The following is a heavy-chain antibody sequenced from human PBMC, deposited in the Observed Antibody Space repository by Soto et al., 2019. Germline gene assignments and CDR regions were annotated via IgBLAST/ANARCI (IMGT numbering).Heavy chain of an antibody. Sequence: SETLSLTCGVYVGSFSGSDWSWIRQPPGKGLEWIGESNHSGSTNYNPSLKSRLTISVDTSKNQFSLKLSSVTAADTAVYYCARGRFYKLAYYFWVETKNGLVPWGQGTLVTVSS. CDR2: SNHSGST. D-gene: IGHD3-3*01. CDR3: ARGRFYKLAYYFWVETKNGLVP. J-gene: IGHJ5*02. CDR1: VGSFSGSD. V-gene: IGHV4-34*01.